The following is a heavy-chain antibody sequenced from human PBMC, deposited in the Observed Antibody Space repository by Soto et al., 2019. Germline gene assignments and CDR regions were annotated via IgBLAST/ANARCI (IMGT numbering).Heavy chain of an antibody. D-gene: IGHD6-19*01. J-gene: IGHJ4*02. Sequence: SETLSLTCSVSGVSTSSSGYYWGWIRQSPGKGMEWIGSIYYSGSAYYNPSLRSRITVSVDKSINQFSLELRSVTAADTAIYYCAAYSGIFDYWGQGVLVTVSS. CDR3: AAYSGIFDY. CDR2: IYYSGSA. V-gene: IGHV4-39*01. CDR1: GVSTSSSGYY.